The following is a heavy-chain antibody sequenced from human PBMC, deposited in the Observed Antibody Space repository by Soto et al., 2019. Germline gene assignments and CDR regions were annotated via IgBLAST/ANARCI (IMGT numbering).Heavy chain of an antibody. D-gene: IGHD6-13*01. Sequence: GASVKVSCKASGYTFTSYGISWVRQAPGQGLEWMGWISAYNGNTNYAQKLQGRVTMTTDTSTSTAYMELRSLRSDDTAVYYCARDKISNYHYGMDVWGQGTTVTVSS. V-gene: IGHV1-18*01. CDR3: ARDKISNYHYGMDV. CDR2: ISAYNGNT. J-gene: IGHJ6*02. CDR1: GYTFTSYG.